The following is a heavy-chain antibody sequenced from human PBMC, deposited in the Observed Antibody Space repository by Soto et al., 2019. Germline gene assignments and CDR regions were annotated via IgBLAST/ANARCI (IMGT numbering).Heavy chain of an antibody. J-gene: IGHJ5*02. D-gene: IGHD3-22*01. CDR2: IYHTGTT. CDR1: GGSINSGGYS. V-gene: IGHV4-30-2*01. CDR3: ARGVNYYDSSGPSWFDP. Sequence: PSETLSLTCTVSGGSINSGGYSWTWIRQPPGKGLEWIGFIYHTGTTYYNPSLKSRVTISVDRSKNQFSLKLNSVTAADTAVYFFARGVNYYDSSGPSWFDPWGQGALVTVSS.